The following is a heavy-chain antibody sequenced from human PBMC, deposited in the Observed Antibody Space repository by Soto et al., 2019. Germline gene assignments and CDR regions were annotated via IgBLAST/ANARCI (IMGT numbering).Heavy chain of an antibody. Sequence: QLQLQESGPGLVRPSETLSFTCTVSGGSISSSSYYWSWIRQPPGTGLEWIGSIYYSGITYYNPSLKGRVTISVDTSKNQFSLRLSSVTAADTAVYYCARREAVVGTFDYWGQGVLVTVSS. V-gene: IGHV4-39*01. J-gene: IGHJ4*02. CDR1: GGSISSSSYY. D-gene: IGHD6-19*01. CDR3: ARREAVVGTFDY. CDR2: IYYSGIT.